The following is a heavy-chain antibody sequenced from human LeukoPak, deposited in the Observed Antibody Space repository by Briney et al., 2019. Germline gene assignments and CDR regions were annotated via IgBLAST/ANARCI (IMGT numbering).Heavy chain of an antibody. D-gene: IGHD4-17*01. CDR1: GGTFSSYA. CDR2: IIPILGIA. V-gene: IGHV1-69*04. Sequence: ASVKVSCKASGGTFSSYAISWVRQAPGQGLEWMGRIIPILGIANYAQKFQGRVTITADKSTSTAYMELSSLRSEDTAVYYCARALYGDYVFVWGQGTLVTVSS. J-gene: IGHJ4*02. CDR3: ARALYGDYVFV.